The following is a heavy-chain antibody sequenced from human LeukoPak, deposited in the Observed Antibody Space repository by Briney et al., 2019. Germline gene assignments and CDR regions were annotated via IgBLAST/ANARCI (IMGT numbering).Heavy chain of an antibody. CDR3: AKDQTMIVVVPYSDY. D-gene: IGHD3-22*01. V-gene: IGHV3-21*04. J-gene: IGHJ4*02. Sequence: GSLRLSCAASGFTFSSYSMNWVRQAPGKGLEWVSSISSSSSYIYYADSVKGRFTISRDNAKNSLYLQMNSLRAEDTAVYYCAKDQTMIVVVPYSDYWGQGTLVTVSS. CDR1: GFTFSSYS. CDR2: ISSSSSYI.